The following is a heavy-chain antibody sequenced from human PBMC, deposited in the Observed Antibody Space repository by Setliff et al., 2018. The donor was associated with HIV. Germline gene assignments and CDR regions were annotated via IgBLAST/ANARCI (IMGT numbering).Heavy chain of an antibody. J-gene: IGHJ4*02. CDR3: AAQGVL. CDR2: ISSSGTTT. CDR1: GFTFSSYY. Sequence: KSGGSLRLSCAASGFTFSSYYMSWVRQAPGKGLEWLSYISSSGTTTYYADSVKGRFTISRDNAKNSVLLQMNSLRVEDTAVYFCAAQGVLWGQGTQVTVSS. V-gene: IGHV3-11*04.